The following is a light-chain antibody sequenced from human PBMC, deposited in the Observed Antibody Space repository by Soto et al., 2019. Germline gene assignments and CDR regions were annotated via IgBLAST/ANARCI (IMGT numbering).Light chain of an antibody. CDR3: AAWDDSLNGWV. J-gene: IGLJ3*02. V-gene: IGLV1-44*01. Sequence: QSVLTQPPSASGTPGQRVTISCSGSTSNIGSNSVNWYQQLPGTAPKLLLYSSDRRPSGVPDRFSGSKSGTSASLAINGLPPEDEADYYCAAWDDSLNGWVFGGGTKLTVL. CDR2: SSD. CDR1: TSNIGSNS.